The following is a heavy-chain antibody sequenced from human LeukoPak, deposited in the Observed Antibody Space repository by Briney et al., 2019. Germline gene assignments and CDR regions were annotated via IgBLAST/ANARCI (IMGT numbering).Heavy chain of an antibody. Sequence: SETLSLTCTVSGGSVSSTTYYWSWIRQPPGKGLEWIGYIYYSGSTYYNPSLKSRVTISVDTSKNQFSLKLSSVTAADTAVYYCARWKPYGDYSYWGQETLVSVSS. J-gene: IGHJ4*02. CDR3: ARWKPYGDYSY. V-gene: IGHV4-30-4*08. D-gene: IGHD4-17*01. CDR1: GGSVSSTTYY. CDR2: IYYSGST.